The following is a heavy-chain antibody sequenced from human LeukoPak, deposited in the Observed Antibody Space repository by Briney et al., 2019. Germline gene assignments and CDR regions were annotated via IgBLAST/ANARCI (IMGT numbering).Heavy chain of an antibody. J-gene: IGHJ4*02. CDR3: ARGMIQGVMGY. D-gene: IGHD3-10*01. Sequence: GASVKVSCKASGYSFTGYYIQWVRQAPGQGLEWMGWINPKSGGTNYAQKFQGRVTMTSDTSISTVYMELTTLTSDDTAVFYCARGMIQGVMGYWGQGGLVTVSS. V-gene: IGHV1-2*02. CDR1: GYSFTGYY. CDR2: INPKSGGT.